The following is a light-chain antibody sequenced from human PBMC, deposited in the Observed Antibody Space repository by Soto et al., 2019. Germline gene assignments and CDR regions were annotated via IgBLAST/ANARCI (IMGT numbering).Light chain of an antibody. CDR2: TAS. CDR3: LQHNTYPWT. Sequence: DIQMTQSPSTLSASVGDRVTITCRASQSISSWLAWYQQKPGKAPKRLIFTASNLESGVPSRFSGSGSGTEFTLTISSLQPEDIATYYCLQHNTYPWTFGQGTKVDIK. J-gene: IGKJ1*01. V-gene: IGKV1-5*01. CDR1: QSISSW.